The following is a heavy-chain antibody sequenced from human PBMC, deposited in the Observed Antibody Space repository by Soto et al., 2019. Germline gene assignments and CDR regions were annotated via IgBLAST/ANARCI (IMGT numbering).Heavy chain of an antibody. V-gene: IGHV2-26*01. D-gene: IGHD3-16*02. CDR3: ARISIGYYDYIWGSYRLAFDI. CDR2: LFSNDEK. CDR1: GFSLSNARMG. Sequence: QVTLKESGPVLVKPTETLTLTCTVSGFSLSNARMGVSWIRQPPGKALEWLAHLFSNDEKSYSTSLKSRLTIPKHTPKSQVVLTMTNMDPVDTATYYCARISIGYYDYIWGSYRLAFDIWGQGTMVTVSS. J-gene: IGHJ3*02.